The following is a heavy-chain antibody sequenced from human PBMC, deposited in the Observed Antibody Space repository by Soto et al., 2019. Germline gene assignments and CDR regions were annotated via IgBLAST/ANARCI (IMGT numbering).Heavy chain of an antibody. CDR1: GFTFSSYA. J-gene: IGHJ6*02. CDR3: AKLTAVAAYFDYYYYGMDV. CDR2: ISGSGGST. Sequence: GGSLRLSCAASGFTFSSYAMSWVRQAPGKGLEWVSAISGSGGSTYYADSVKGRFTISRDNSKNTLYLQMNSLRAEDTAVHYCAKLTAVAAYFDYYYYGMDVWGQGTTVTVSS. D-gene: IGHD6-19*01. V-gene: IGHV3-23*01.